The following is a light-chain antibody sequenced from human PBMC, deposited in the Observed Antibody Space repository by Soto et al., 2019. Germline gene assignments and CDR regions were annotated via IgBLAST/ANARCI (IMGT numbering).Light chain of an antibody. CDR1: QGFSNY. J-gene: IGKJ4*01. CDR2: EAS. Sequence: EIVLTQSPAILSLSPGERATLYCRASQGFSNYLAWYQQKPGQAPRLLIYEASNRATGIPARFSGSGRGTDFTLTISSLEPEDFAVYYCQHRSNFGGGNQLEIK. CDR3: QHRSN. V-gene: IGKV3D-11*01.